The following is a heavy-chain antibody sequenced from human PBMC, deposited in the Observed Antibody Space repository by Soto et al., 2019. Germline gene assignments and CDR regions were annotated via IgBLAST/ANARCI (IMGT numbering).Heavy chain of an antibody. Sequence: KPSETLSLTCTVSGGSISSYYWSWIRQPAGKGLEWIGRIYTSGSTNYNPSLKSRVTMSVDTSKNQFSLKLSSVTAADTAVYYCARDTSYYDSSGYSVWGQGTLVTVSS. J-gene: IGHJ4*02. CDR3: ARDTSYYDSSGYSV. CDR1: GGSISSYY. D-gene: IGHD3-22*01. CDR2: IYTSGST. V-gene: IGHV4-4*07.